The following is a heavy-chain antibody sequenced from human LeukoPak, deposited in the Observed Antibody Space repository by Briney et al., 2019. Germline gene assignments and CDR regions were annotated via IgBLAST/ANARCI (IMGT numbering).Heavy chain of an antibody. CDR3: ARGNSYYDTSGYFPWESFQH. CDR2: IFYSGST. V-gene: IGHV4-59*01. J-gene: IGHJ1*01. CDR1: GGSFSTYY. Sequence: PSETLSLTCAVYGGSFSTYYWSWIRQPPGKGLEWIGYIFYSGSTNYNPSLKSRVTISVDTSKNQFSLKLSSVTAADTAVYYCARGNSYYDTSGYFPWESFQHWGQGTLVTVSS. D-gene: IGHD3-22*01.